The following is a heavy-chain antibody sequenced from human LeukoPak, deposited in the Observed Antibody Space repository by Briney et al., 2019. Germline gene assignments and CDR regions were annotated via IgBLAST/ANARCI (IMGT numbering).Heavy chain of an antibody. Sequence: GGSLRLSCAASRFTVSSNYMSWVRQAPGKGLEWVSVIYSGGSTYYADSVKGRFTISRDNSKNTLYLQMNSLRAEDTAVYYCARDRYCGGDCYSQGDAFDIWGQGTMVTVSS. CDR3: ARDRYCGGDCYSQGDAFDI. J-gene: IGHJ3*02. CDR1: RFTVSSNY. D-gene: IGHD2-21*02. V-gene: IGHV3-66*01. CDR2: IYSGGST.